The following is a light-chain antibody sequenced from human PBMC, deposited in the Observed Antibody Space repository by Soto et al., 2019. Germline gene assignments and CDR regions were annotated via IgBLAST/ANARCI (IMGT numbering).Light chain of an antibody. J-gene: IGLJ1*01. CDR2: DVT. CDR1: SSDIGDSNY. V-gene: IGLV2-14*03. CDR3: SSYATTSALYV. Sequence: QSALTQPASVSESPGQSITISCTGTSSDIGDSNYVSWYQQHPGKAPKLMIYDVTSRPSGVSNRFSGSKSGNTASLTISGLQAEDEADYYCSSYATTSALYVFGTGTKVTVL.